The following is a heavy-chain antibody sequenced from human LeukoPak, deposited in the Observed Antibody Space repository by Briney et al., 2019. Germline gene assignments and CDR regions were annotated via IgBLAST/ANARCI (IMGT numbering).Heavy chain of an antibody. CDR2: LNPNSGGT. Sequence: ASVKVSCKASGYTFTGYYMLWVRQAPGQGLEWRGWLNPNSGGTNYAQKFQGRVTMTRDTSISTAYMELSRLRSDDTAVYYCARDLSLGLPGNYWYFDLWGRGTLVTVSS. CDR1: GYTFTGYY. D-gene: IGHD2-2*01. J-gene: IGHJ2*01. V-gene: IGHV1-2*02. CDR3: ARDLSLGLPGNYWYFDL.